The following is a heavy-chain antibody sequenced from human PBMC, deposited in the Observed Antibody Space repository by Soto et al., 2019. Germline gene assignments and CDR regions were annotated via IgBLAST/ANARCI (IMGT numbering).Heavy chain of an antibody. CDR2: IYHSGST. J-gene: IGHJ6*02. CDR3: ARPLYSYGPMDV. CDR1: GGPISSGGYS. V-gene: IGHV4-30-2*02. Sequence: SETLSLTCAVSGGPISSGGYSWSWIRQPPGKGLEWIGYIYHSGSTYYNPSLKSRVTISVDTSKNQFSLKLSSVTAADTAVYYCARPLYSYGPMDVWGQGTTVTVSS. D-gene: IGHD5-18*01.